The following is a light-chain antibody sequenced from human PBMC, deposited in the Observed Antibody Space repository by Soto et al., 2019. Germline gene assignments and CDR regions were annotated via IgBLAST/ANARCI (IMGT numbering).Light chain of an antibody. J-gene: IGLJ3*02. CDR1: NIGSKN. CDR3: QVWDSSTARV. CDR2: RDS. Sequence: SYELTQPLSVSVALGQTARLTCGGNNIGSKNVHWYQQKPGQAPVLVIYRDSNRPSGIPERFSGSHSGNTATLTLSRAQAGDEADYYWQVWDSSTARVFGGGTKLTVL. V-gene: IGLV3-9*01.